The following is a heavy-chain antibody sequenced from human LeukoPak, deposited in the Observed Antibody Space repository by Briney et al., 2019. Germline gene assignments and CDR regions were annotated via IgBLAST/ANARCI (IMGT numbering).Heavy chain of an antibody. CDR3: AYAVDDYDSFDY. D-gene: IGHD3-22*01. V-gene: IGHV5-10-1*01. CDR1: GYSFTSYW. CDR2: IDPSDSYT. Sequence: GESLKISCKGSGYSFTSYWISWVRQMPGKGLEWMGTIDPSDSYTNYSPSFQGHVTISADKSISTAYLQWSSLKASDTAVYYCAYAVDDYDSFDYWGQGTLVTVSS. J-gene: IGHJ4*02.